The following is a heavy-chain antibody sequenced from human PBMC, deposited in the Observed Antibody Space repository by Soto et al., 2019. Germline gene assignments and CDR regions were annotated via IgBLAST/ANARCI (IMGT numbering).Heavy chain of an antibody. D-gene: IGHD1-1*01. Sequence: LQLQESGPGLVKPSETLSLTCTVSGGSFDITSSYWAWVRQPPGKGLEWIAYIYYSGSTYSNPSPKSQFTISADTPTNHLSLRLTSVTAADTAVYYCATIPIVGTKPYYFNSWGQGTLVTVSS. CDR2: IYYSGST. J-gene: IGHJ4*02. CDR3: ATIPIVGTKPYYFNS. V-gene: IGHV4-39*02. CDR1: GGSFDITSSY.